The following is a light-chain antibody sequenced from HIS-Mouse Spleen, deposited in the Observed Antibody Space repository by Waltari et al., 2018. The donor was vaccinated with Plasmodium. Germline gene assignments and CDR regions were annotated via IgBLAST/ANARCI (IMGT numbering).Light chain of an antibody. V-gene: IGLV2-23*03. CDR3: CSYAGSSTFVV. CDR2: EGS. J-gene: IGLJ2*01. Sequence: QSALTQPASVSGSPGQSITISCTGTSSDVGSYNLVSWYQQHPGKAPKLMSYEGSKRPSRVSKRVSGSESGNTASLTISGLQAEDEADYYCCSYAGSSTFVVFGGGTKLTVL. CDR1: SSDVGSYNL.